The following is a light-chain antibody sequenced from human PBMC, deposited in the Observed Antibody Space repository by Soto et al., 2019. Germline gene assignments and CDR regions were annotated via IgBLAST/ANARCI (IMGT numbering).Light chain of an antibody. CDR1: QSVNSD. V-gene: IGKV3-15*01. CDR3: QQFLKWTWT. Sequence: EIVMTQSPATLSVSPGERATLSCRASQSVNSDLAWYRQKPGQAPRLLIYGASTRATGTPARFSGSGSGTEFALTISSLQSEDSTVYYCQQFLKWTWTFGQGTKV. J-gene: IGKJ1*01. CDR2: GAS.